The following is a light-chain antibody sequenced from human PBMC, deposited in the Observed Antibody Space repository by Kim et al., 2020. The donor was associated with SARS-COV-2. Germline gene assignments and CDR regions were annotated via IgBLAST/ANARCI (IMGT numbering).Light chain of an antibody. Sequence: ALRMTQSPSSLSASTGNRVTITCRASQGISSYLAWYQQKPGKAPKLLIYAASTLQSGVPSRFSGSGSGTDFTLTISCLQPEDFASYYCQQYYDYPWTFGQGTKVDIK. CDR1: QGISSY. J-gene: IGKJ1*01. CDR2: AAS. CDR3: QQYYDYPWT. V-gene: IGKV1-8*01.